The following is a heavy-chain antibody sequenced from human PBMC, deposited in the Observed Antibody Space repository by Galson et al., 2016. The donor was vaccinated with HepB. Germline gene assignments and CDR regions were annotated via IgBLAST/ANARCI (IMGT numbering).Heavy chain of an antibody. Sequence: SLRLSCAASGFTFSSYSMNWVRQAPGKGLEWVSYISSSSSTIYYADSVKGRFTISRENATNSLYLQMNSLRDKDTAVYYCARERRVGAPEYWGQGTLVTVSS. V-gene: IGHV3-48*02. CDR3: ARERRVGAPEY. J-gene: IGHJ4*02. D-gene: IGHD1-26*01. CDR2: ISSSSSTI. CDR1: GFTFSSYS.